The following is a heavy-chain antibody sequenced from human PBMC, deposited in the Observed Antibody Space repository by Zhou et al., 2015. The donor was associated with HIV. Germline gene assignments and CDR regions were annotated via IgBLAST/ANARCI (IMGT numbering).Heavy chain of an antibody. J-gene: IGHJ6*02. CDR2: IIPIFGTA. V-gene: IGHV1-69*01. CDR3: AFRIAAAGTPIYYYYYGMDV. CDR1: GGTFSSYA. Sequence: QVQLVQSGAEVKKPGSSVKVSCKASGGTFSSYAISWVRQAPGQGLEWMGGIIPIFGTANYAQKFQGRVTITADESTSTAYMELSSLRSEDTAVYYCAFRIAAAGTPIYYYYYGMDVWGQGTTVTVSS. D-gene: IGHD6-13*01.